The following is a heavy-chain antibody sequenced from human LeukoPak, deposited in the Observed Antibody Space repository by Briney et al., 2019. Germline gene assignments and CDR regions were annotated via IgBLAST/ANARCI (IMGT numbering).Heavy chain of an antibody. CDR3: AKDSYSGSYWYAFDI. J-gene: IGHJ3*02. V-gene: IGHV3-30*18. D-gene: IGHD1-26*01. CDR1: GFTFSSYG. CDR2: ISYDGSNK. Sequence: GRSLRLSCAASGFTFSSYGMHLVRQAPGKGLEWVAVISYDGSNKYYADSVKGRFTISRDNSKNTLYLQMNSLRAEDTAVYYCAKDSYSGSYWYAFDIWGQGTMVTVSS.